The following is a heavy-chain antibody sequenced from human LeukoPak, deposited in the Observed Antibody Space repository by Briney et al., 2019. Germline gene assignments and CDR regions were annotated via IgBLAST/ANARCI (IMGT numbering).Heavy chain of an antibody. CDR1: GFSFSTSS. CDR3: ARVGVGYCSSTSCYYVAFYYYYMDV. V-gene: IGHV3-48*01. D-gene: IGHD2-2*01. Sequence: GGSLRLSCAASGFSFSTSSMNWVRQAPGKGLEWISYISSSSSAIYYGDSVKGRFAISRDNAKNSLYLQMNSLRAEDTAIYYCARVGVGYCSSTSCYYVAFYYYYMDVWGKGTTVTVSS. CDR2: ISSSSSAI. J-gene: IGHJ6*03.